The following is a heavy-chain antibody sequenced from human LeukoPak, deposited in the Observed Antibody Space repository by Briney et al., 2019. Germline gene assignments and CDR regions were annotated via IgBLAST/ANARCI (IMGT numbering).Heavy chain of an antibody. CDR3: GKDERWSGGLYYVEN. CDR1: GYTFRDYG. Sequence: PGGSLRLSCAASGYTFRDYGTHWVRQAPGKGLEWVAYIRYDGSNKYYADSVKGRFTISRDNSKRTLYLELNGLRAEDTAVYYCGKDERWSGGLYYVENWGQGTLVTVSS. CDR2: IRYDGSNK. V-gene: IGHV3-30*02. J-gene: IGHJ4*02. D-gene: IGHD3-10*02.